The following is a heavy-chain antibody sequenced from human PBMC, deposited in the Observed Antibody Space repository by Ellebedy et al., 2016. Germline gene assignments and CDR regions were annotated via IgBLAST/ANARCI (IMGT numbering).Heavy chain of an antibody. J-gene: IGHJ4*02. CDR3: ASIVSSGWYSFDY. V-gene: IGHV4-59*08. Sequence: GSLRLSCTVSGGSISSYYWSWIRQPPGKGLEWIGYIYYSGSTNYNPSLKSRVTISVDTSKNQFSLKLSSVTAADTAVYYCASIVSSGWYSFDYWGQGTLVTVSS. D-gene: IGHD6-19*01. CDR1: GGSISSYY. CDR2: IYYSGST.